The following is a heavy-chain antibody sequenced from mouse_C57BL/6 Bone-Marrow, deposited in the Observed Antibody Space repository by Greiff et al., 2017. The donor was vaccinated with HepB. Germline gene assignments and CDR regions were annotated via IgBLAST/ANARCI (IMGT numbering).Heavy chain of an antibody. V-gene: IGHV5-4*01. D-gene: IGHD1-1*01. CDR2: ISDGGSYT. J-gene: IGHJ2*01. CDR1: GFTFSSYA. CDR3: ARDNGSHYYGSSYYFDY. Sequence: DVKLVESGGGLVKPGGSLKLSCAASGFTFSSYAMSWVRQTPEKRLEWVATISDGGSYTYYPDNVKGRFTISRDNAKNNLYLQMSHLKSEDTAMYYCARDNGSHYYGSSYYFDYWGQGTTLTVSS.